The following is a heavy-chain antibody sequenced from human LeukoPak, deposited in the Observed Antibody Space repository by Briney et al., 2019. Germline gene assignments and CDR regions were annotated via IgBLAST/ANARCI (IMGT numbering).Heavy chain of an antibody. D-gene: IGHD4-17*01. CDR1: GGSISSYY. Sequence: SETLSLTCTVSGGSISSYYWSWIRQPPGKGLEWIGSIYHSGSTYYNPSLKSRVTISVDTSKNQFSLKLSSVTAADTAVYYCARGTVTTGYFDYWGQGTLVTVSS. J-gene: IGHJ4*02. V-gene: IGHV4-59*08. CDR3: ARGTVTTGYFDY. CDR2: IYHSGST.